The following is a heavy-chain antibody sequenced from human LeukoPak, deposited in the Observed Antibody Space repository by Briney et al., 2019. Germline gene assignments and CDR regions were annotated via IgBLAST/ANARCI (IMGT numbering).Heavy chain of an antibody. CDR2: ISYDGSNK. CDR1: GFTFSSYG. D-gene: IGHD2-21*02. V-gene: IGHV3-30*03. J-gene: IGHJ3*02. CDR3: AAHCGGDCYYAFDI. Sequence: GGSLRLSCAASGFTFSSYGMHWVRQAPGKGLEWVAVISYDGSNKYYADSVKGRFTISRDNSKNTLYLQMNSLRAEDTAVYYCAAHCGGDCYYAFDIWGQGTMVTASS.